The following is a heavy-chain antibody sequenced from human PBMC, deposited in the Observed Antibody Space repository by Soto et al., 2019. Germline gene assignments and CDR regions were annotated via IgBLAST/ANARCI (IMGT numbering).Heavy chain of an antibody. CDR2: IIPIFGTA. J-gene: IGHJ6*02. CDR3: AREFQQLVFGGYYYYGMDV. V-gene: IGHV1-69*13. CDR1: GGTFSSYA. D-gene: IGHD6-13*01. Sequence: ASVKVSCKASGGTFSSYAISWVRQAPGQGLEWMGGIIPIFGTANYAQKSQGRVTITADESTSTAYMELSSLRAEDTAVYYCAREFQQLVFGGYYYYGMDVWGQGTTVTV.